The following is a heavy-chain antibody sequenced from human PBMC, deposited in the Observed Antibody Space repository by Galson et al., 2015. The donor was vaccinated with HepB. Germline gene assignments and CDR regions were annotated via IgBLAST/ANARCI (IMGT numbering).Heavy chain of an antibody. Sequence: SLRLSCAASGFTFDDYAMHWVRQAPGKGLEWVSGISWNGERVGYADSLKGRFTVSRDNAKNSLYLQMNTLRAEDTALYYCAKDHCSGGSCYIDYWGQGTLVTVSS. J-gene: IGHJ4*02. CDR3: AKDHCSGGSCYIDY. CDR1: GFTFDDYA. D-gene: IGHD2-15*01. V-gene: IGHV3-9*01. CDR2: ISWNGERV.